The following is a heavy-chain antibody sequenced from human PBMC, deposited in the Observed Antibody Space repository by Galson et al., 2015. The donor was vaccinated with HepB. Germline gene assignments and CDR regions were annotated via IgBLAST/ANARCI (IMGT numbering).Heavy chain of an antibody. Sequence: SLRLSCAASGFTFSSYGMHWVRQAPGKGLEWVAVTWYDGSKEYYADSVKGRFTISRDNSKNTLYLQVNSLRAEDTAVYYCARGYGDYTYYFDYWGQGTVVTVSS. CDR2: TWYDGSKE. D-gene: IGHD4-17*01. CDR3: ARGYGDYTYYFDY. J-gene: IGHJ4*02. V-gene: IGHV3-33*08. CDR1: GFTFSSYG.